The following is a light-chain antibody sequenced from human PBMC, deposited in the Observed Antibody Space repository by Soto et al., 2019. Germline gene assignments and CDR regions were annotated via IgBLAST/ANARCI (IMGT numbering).Light chain of an antibody. J-gene: IGLJ1*01. CDR3: SSYTSSSTPR. CDR1: SSDVGGYNY. Sequence: QSALTQPASVSGSPGQSITISCTGTSSDVGGYNYVSWYQQHPGKAPKLMIYEVSNRPSGVSNRFSGSKSGNTASLTISGLQAEDEADHYCSSYTSSSTPRFGTGTKLTVL. V-gene: IGLV2-14*01. CDR2: EVS.